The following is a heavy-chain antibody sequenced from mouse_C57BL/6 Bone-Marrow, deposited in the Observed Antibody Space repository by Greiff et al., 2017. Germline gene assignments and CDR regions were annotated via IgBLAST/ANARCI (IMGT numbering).Heavy chain of an antibody. J-gene: IGHJ2*01. CDR1: GYTFTSYW. CDR2: IDPSDSYT. D-gene: IGHD1-1*01. Sequence: QVQLQQSGAELVRPGTSVKLSCKASGYTFTSYWMHWVKQRPGQGLEWIGVIDPSDSYTNYNQKFKGKATLTVDTSSSTAYMQLSSLTSEDSAVYYCARSLSSDPYYFDYWGQGTTLTVSS. V-gene: IGHV1-59*01. CDR3: ARSLSSDPYYFDY.